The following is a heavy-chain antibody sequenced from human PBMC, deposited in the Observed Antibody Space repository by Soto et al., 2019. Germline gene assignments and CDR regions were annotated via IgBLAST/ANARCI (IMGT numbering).Heavy chain of an antibody. J-gene: IGHJ3*02. Sequence: ASVKVSCKASGYTFTSYYMHWVRQAPGQGLEWMGIINPSGGSTSYAQKSQGRVTMTRDTSTSTVYMELSSLRSEDTAVYYCANATGRYSSGWFDAFDIWGQGTMVTVSS. V-gene: IGHV1-46*03. CDR2: INPSGGST. D-gene: IGHD6-19*01. CDR1: GYTFTSYY. CDR3: ANATGRYSSGWFDAFDI.